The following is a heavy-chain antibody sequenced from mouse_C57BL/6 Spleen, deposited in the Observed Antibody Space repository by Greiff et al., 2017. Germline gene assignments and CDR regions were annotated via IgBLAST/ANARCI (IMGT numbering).Heavy chain of an antibody. CDR1: GYSITNGNHW. CDR3: ARGGGYYDYDGDYFDY. Sequence: DVQLQESGPALVKPSQTVSLTCTVTGYSITNGNHWWNWIRQVSGSKLEWIGYISSSGSTDSNPSLKSRISITRDTSKNQLFLQLNSVTTEDIATYYCARGGGYYDYDGDYFDYWGQGTTLTVSS. J-gene: IGHJ2*01. CDR2: ISSSGST. V-gene: IGHV3-4*01. D-gene: IGHD2-4*01.